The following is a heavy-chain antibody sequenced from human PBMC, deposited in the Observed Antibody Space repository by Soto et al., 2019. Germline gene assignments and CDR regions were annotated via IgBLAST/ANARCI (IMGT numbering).Heavy chain of an antibody. CDR1: GFTFSSYA. CDR3: AQRRRGGGRFEY. V-gene: IGHV3-23*01. CDR2: FSIGGST. D-gene: IGHD1-26*01. Sequence: LCLSGSVSGFTFSSYAMCWVRHGPGKGLEWVAVFSIGGSTHYADSVSGRFTISRDNYKNTLSLQMNSLTAEDTAVYFCAQRRRGGGRFEYWGQGALVTVSS. J-gene: IGHJ4*02.